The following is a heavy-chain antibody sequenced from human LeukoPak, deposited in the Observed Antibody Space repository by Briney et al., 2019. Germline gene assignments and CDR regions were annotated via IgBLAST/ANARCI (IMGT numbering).Heavy chain of an antibody. CDR1: GFTFSNYR. J-gene: IGHJ4*02. D-gene: IGHD2-2*01. CDR2: ISRSSSTI. V-gene: IGHV3-48*02. Sequence: PGGSLRLSCAASGFTFSNYRMNWVRQAPGKGLEWVSFISRSSSTIYYADSVKGRFTISRDNAKNSLYLQMNSLRDEDTAVYYCARDRASCFANWGQGTLVTVSS. CDR3: ARDRASCFAN.